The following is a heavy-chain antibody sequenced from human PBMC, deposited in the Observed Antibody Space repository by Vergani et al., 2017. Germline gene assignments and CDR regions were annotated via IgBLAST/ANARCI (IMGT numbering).Heavy chain of an antibody. CDR3: ARDFGGWDPYYFDY. Sequence: EVQLVESGGGLVQPGGSLRLSCAASGFTFSSYWMSWVRQAPGKGLEWVANIKQDGSEKDYVDSVKGRFTISRDNAKNSLYLQMNSLRAEDTAVYYCARDFGGWDPYYFDYWGQGTLVTVSS. D-gene: IGHD6-19*01. CDR1: GFTFSSYW. CDR2: IKQDGSEK. J-gene: IGHJ4*02. V-gene: IGHV3-7*01.